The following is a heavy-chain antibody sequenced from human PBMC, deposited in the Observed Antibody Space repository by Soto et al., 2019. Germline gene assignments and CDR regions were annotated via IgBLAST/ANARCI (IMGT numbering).Heavy chain of an antibody. D-gene: IGHD2-2*01. V-gene: IGHV4-30-2*01. Sequence: QLQLQESGSGLVKPSQTLSLICAVSGGSISRGGYSWSWIRQPPGKGLECIGYIYHSGSTYYNPSLKSRVTTSVARSKHQFSLKLSSVAAEDTAVYYCAGVPDRWGQGTLVTVSS. CDR2: IYHSGST. CDR1: GGSISRGGYS. J-gene: IGHJ5*02. CDR3: AGVPDR.